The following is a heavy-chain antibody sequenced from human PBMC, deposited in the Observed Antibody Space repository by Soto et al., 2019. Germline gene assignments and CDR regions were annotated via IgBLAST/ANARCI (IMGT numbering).Heavy chain of an antibody. V-gene: IGHV5-51*01. Sequence: GESLKISCEAFGYSFPDFWIGWVRQMPGKGLEWVGIILPRDSDSRYSPSFEGRVTISADNSISTAYLQWSSLTASDTAMYFCVRHTNGYNPLDYWGRGTLVTVS. J-gene: IGHJ4*02. D-gene: IGHD5-18*01. CDR1: GYSFPDFW. CDR3: VRHTNGYNPLDY. CDR2: ILPRDSDS.